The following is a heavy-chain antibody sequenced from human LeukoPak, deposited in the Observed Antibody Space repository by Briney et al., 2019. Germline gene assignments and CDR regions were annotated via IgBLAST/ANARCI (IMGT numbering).Heavy chain of an antibody. D-gene: IGHD5-12*01. Sequence: SETLSLTCTVSGGSISSYYWSWIRQPAGKGLEWIGRIYTSGSTNYNPSLKSRVTIAMDTSKNHFSLKLSSVTAADTAVYYCARRPGWLNSAWFDPWGQGTLVTVSS. J-gene: IGHJ5*02. CDR2: IYTSGST. CDR1: GGSISSYY. CDR3: ARRPGWLNSAWFDP. V-gene: IGHV4-4*07.